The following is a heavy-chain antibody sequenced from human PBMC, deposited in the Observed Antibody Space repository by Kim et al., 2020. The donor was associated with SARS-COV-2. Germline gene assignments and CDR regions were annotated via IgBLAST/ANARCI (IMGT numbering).Heavy chain of an antibody. D-gene: IGHD6-19*01. Sequence: SVKVSCKASGGTFSSYAISWVRQAPGQGLEWMGRIIPILGIANYAQKFQGRVTITADKSTSTAYMELSSLRSEDTAVYYCARVESSGWYSLDYWGQGTLVTVSS. V-gene: IGHV1-69*04. CDR2: IIPILGIA. CDR1: GGTFSSYA. CDR3: ARVESSGWYSLDY. J-gene: IGHJ4*02.